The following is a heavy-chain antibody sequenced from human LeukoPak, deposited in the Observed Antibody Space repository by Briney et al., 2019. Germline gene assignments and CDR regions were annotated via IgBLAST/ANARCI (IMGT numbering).Heavy chain of an antibody. CDR3: ARAPHGVTGY. D-gene: IGHD4-17*01. CDR2: INSDGSST. J-gene: IGHJ4*02. Sequence: PGGSLRLSCAASGFTFSSYWMHWVRQAPGKGLVGVSRINSDGSSTNYADSVKGRFTISRDNAKNTLYLQMNSLRAEDTAVYYCARAPHGVTGYGGQGTLVTVSS. CDR1: GFTFSSYW. V-gene: IGHV3-74*01.